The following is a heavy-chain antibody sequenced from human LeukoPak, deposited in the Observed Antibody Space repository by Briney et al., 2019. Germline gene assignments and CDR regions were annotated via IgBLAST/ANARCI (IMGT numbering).Heavy chain of an antibody. CDR2: INHSGST. CDR1: GGSFSGYY. V-gene: IGHV4-34*01. J-gene: IGHJ5*02. Sequence: KPSETLFLTCAVYGGSFSGYYWSWIRQPPGKGLEWIGEINHSGSTNYNPSLKSRVTISVDTSKNQFSLKLSSVTAADTAVYYCARGVITMVRGVIITIGWFDPWGQGTLVTVSS. CDR3: ARGVITMVRGVIITIGWFDP. D-gene: IGHD3-10*01.